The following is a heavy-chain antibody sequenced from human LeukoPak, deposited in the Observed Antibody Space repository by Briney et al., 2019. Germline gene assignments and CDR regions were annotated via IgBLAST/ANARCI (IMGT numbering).Heavy chain of an antibody. V-gene: IGHV3-33*01. J-gene: IGHJ6*02. CDR1: GFRFGSHA. CDR3: ARDGQQLAPYAMDV. CDR2: IWYDGSNK. Sequence: GGSLRLSCAASGFRFGSHAVHWVRQAPGKGLEWLAQIWYDGSNKYYVDSVKGRFTTSRDNSKNTVSLQMNSLRAEDTAVYFCARDGQQLAPYAMDVWGQGTTVTVSS. D-gene: IGHD6-13*01.